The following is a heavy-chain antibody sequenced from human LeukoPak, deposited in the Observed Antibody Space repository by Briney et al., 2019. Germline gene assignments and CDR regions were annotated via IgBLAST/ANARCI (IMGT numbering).Heavy chain of an antibody. J-gene: IGHJ6*02. CDR3: ARDRRSDYDILTGYFHGL. V-gene: IGHV3-7*01. Sequence: GSLRLSCAASGFTFSSYWMSWVRQAPGKGLEWVANIKQDGSEKYYVDSVKGRFTISRDNAKNSLYLQMNSLRAEDTAVYYCARDRRSDYDILTGYFHGLWGQGTTVTVSS. CDR1: GFTFSSYW. CDR2: IKQDGSEK. D-gene: IGHD3-9*01.